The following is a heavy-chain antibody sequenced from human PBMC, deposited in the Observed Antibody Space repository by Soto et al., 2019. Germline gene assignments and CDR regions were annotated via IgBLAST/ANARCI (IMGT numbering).Heavy chain of an antibody. J-gene: IGHJ4*02. CDR2: SYYSGST. CDR3: ARRYKGSYYSATSPFDY. Sequence: SETLSLTCTVSGDSISSSYYFWGWIRQSPGKGPEWIGTSYYSGSTYYNPSLLSRVTISIDTSKNHFSLKLSPVTAADTAVYYCARRYKGSYYSATSPFDYWGPGTLVTVSS. V-gene: IGHV4-39*02. CDR1: GDSISSSYYF. D-gene: IGHD1-26*01.